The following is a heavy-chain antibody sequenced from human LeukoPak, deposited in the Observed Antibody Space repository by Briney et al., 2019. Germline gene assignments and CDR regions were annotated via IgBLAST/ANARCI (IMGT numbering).Heavy chain of an antibody. J-gene: IGHJ4*02. CDR2: ISGSGGSA. D-gene: IGHD3-10*01. CDR3: AKDLVTGSLDY. V-gene: IGHV3-23*01. Sequence: GGSLRLSCAASGFTFSSYAMTWVRQAPGKGLEWVSSISGSGGSAYYADSVKGRFTISRDNSKNTLYLQMNSLRAEDTAVYYCAKDLVTGSLDYWGQGTLVTVSS. CDR1: GFTFSSYA.